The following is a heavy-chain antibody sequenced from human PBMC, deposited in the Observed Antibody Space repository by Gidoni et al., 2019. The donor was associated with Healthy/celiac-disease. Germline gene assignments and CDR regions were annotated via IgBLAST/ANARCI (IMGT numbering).Heavy chain of an antibody. J-gene: IGHJ6*02. V-gene: IGHV3-23*04. CDR3: AKGKAALSDYYYYYGMDG. CDR2: MSGSGGST. Sequence: EVQLVESGGGLVQPGGSLRLSCAASGFTFSSYAMSWVRQAPGKGLEWVSAMSGSGGSTYDEDSGKGRFTISRDNSKNTLYLQMNSLRAEDTAVYYCAKGKAALSDYYYYYGMDGWGQGTTVTVSS. CDR1: GFTFSSYA. D-gene: IGHD6-13*01.